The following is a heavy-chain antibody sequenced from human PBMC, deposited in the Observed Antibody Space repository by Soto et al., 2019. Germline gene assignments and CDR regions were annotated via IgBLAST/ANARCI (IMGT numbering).Heavy chain of an antibody. D-gene: IGHD1-1*01. V-gene: IGHV1-18*04. CDR3: ARDTWGERRKPFAY. CDR2: ISAYNGNT. J-gene: IGHJ4*02. CDR1: GYTFTSYG. Sequence: GSSVKVSCKASGYTFTSYGISWVRQAPGQGLEWMGWISAYNGNTNYAQKLQGRVTMTTDTSTSTAYMELRSLRSDDTAVYYCARDTWGERRKPFAYCGQGTLVTVSS.